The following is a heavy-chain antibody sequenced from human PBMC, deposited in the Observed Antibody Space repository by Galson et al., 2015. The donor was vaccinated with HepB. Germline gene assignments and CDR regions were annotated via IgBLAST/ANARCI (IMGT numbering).Heavy chain of an antibody. Sequence: SLRLSCAASGFTFSSYAMHWVRQAPGKGLEYVSAISSNGGSTYYADSVKGRFTISRDNSKNTLYLQMSSLRAEDTAVYYCVKGVRQLWLTGYYYMDVWGKGTTVTVSS. V-gene: IGHV3-64D*06. CDR2: ISSNGGST. D-gene: IGHD5-18*01. CDR3: VKGVRQLWLTGYYYMDV. J-gene: IGHJ6*03. CDR1: GFTFSSYA.